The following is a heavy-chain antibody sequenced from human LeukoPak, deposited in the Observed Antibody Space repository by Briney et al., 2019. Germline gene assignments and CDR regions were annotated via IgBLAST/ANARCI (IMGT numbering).Heavy chain of an antibody. CDR3: AKIGSSHDFDY. D-gene: IGHD1-26*01. J-gene: IGHJ4*02. CDR2: INPNSGAT. CDR1: GYTFISYG. Sequence: ASVKVSCTASGYTFISYGISWVRQAPGQGLEWMGRINPNSGATDYAQKFQGRVTMTRDTSISTAYMELSSLESDDTAVYYCAKIGSSHDFDYWGQGTLITVSS. V-gene: IGHV1-2*06.